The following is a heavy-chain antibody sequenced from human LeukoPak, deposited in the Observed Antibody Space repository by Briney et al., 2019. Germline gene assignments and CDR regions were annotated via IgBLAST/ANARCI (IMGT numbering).Heavy chain of an antibody. CDR1: GYSFTSYW. CDR3: ASWGYSSGWYDAFDI. CDR2: IYPGGSDT. J-gene: IGHJ3*02. V-gene: IGHV5-51*01. D-gene: IGHD6-19*01. Sequence: GESLKISCKGSGYSFTSYWIGWVRQMPGKGLEWMGIIYPGGSDTRYSPSFQGQVTISADKSISTAYLQWSSLKASDTAMYYCASWGYSSGWYDAFDIWGQGTMVTVSS.